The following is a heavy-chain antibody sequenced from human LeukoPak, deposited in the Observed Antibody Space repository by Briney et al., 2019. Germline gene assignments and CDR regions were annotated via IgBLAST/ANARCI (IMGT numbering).Heavy chain of an antibody. V-gene: IGHV4-4*07. Sequence: SETLSLTCTVSGGSISSYYWSWIRQPAGKGLEWIGRIYTSGSTNYNPSLKSRVTMSVDTSKNQFSLKLSSVTAADTAAYYCARDQGDYGDYVLYYYYYYMDVWGKGTTVTVSS. D-gene: IGHD4-17*01. CDR3: ARDQGDYGDYVLYYYYYYMDV. CDR2: IYTSGST. J-gene: IGHJ6*03. CDR1: GGSISSYY.